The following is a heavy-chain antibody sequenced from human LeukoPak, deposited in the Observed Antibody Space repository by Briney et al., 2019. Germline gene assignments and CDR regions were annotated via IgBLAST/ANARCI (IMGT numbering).Heavy chain of an antibody. J-gene: IGHJ4*02. D-gene: IGHD4-17*01. Sequence: GGSLRLSCAASGFTFSSYWMHWVRQAPGKGLVWVSRINSDGSSTSYADSVKGRFTISRDNSKNTLYLQMNSLRVEDTAVYYCARDRSGDYYFDYWGQGTLVTVSS. CDR1: GFTFSSYW. CDR2: INSDGSST. CDR3: ARDRSGDYYFDY. V-gene: IGHV3-74*01.